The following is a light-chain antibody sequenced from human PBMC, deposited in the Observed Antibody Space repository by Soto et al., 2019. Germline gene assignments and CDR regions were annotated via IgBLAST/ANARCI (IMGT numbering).Light chain of an antibody. CDR2: GAS. J-gene: IGKJ1*01. Sequence: NQMTQSPSSLSASVGDSVTITCRASLGIGKFLAWYHQRPGKVPKLLIYGASTLQSGVPSRFSGRGSVRDFTLTISSLQPEDVATYYWQKYNSFPLTFGQGTKVELK. CDR1: LGIGKF. V-gene: IGKV1-27*01. CDR3: QKYNSFPLT.